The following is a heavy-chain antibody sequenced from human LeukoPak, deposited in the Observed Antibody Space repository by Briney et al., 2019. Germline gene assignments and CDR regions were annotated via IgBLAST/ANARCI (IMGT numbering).Heavy chain of an antibody. Sequence: GGSLRLSCAASGFTFSSYAMSWVRQAPGKGLEWVSAISGSGGSTYYADSVKGRFTISRDNSKNTLYLQMNSLRAEDTAVYYCAREGYDSSGYYIYYFDYWGQGTLVTVSS. CDR2: ISGSGGST. CDR1: GFTFSSYA. CDR3: AREGYDSSGYYIYYFDY. D-gene: IGHD3-22*01. V-gene: IGHV3-23*01. J-gene: IGHJ4*02.